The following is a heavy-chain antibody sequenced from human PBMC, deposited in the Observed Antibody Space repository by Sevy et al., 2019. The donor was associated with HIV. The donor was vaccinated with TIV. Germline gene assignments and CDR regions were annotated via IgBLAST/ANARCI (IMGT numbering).Heavy chain of an antibody. D-gene: IGHD3-10*01. CDR2: ISSSSGYI. J-gene: IGHJ6*03. CDR1: GFTFSSYS. V-gene: IGHV3-21*01. Sequence: GGSLRLSCAASGFTFSSYSMNWVRQAPGKGLEWVSSISSSSGYIYYADSVKGRFTISRDNAKNSLYLQMNSLRAEDTAVYYCAIGGYYGSGSIRGYYYYMDVWGKGTTVTVSS. CDR3: AIGGYYGSGSIRGYYYYMDV.